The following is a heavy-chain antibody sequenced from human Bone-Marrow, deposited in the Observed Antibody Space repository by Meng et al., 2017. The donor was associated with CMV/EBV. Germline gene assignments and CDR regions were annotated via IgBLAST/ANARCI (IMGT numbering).Heavy chain of an antibody. V-gene: IGHV3-74*01. CDR2: INSDGSST. Sequence: GESLKISCAASGFTFSSYWMHWVRQAPGKGLVWVSRINSDGSSTSYADSVKGRFTISRDNAKNTLYLQMNSLRAEDTAVYYCARTYSGSYRFDYWGQGTLVTFSS. CDR3: ARTYSGSYRFDY. CDR1: GFTFSSYW. J-gene: IGHJ4*02. D-gene: IGHD1-26*01.